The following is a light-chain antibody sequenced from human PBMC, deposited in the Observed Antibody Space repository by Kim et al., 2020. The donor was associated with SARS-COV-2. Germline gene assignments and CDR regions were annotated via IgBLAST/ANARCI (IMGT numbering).Light chain of an antibody. V-gene: IGLV2-8*01. CDR1: SSGVGGYNY. CDR3: SSYAGSNTWV. J-gene: IGLJ3*02. Sequence: GQSVTISCTGTSSGVGGYNYGSWYQQHPGKAPKLMIYEVNKRPSGVPDRFSGSKSGNTASLTVSGLQAEDEADYYCSSYAGSNTWVFGGGTKLTVL. CDR2: EVN.